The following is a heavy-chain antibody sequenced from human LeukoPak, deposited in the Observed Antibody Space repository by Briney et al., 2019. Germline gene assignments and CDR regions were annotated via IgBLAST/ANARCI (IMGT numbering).Heavy chain of an antibody. CDR1: GFTFSDYY. CDR2: ISSSSSYT. D-gene: IGHD3-16*01. V-gene: IGHV3-11*05. J-gene: IGHJ3*02. Sequence: GGSLRLSCAASGFTFSDYYMSWIRQAPGKGLEWVSYISSSSSYTNYADSVKGRFTISRDNAKNSLYPQMNSLRAEDTAVYHCARVTGYDDAFDIWGQGTMVTVSS. CDR3: ARVTGYDDAFDI.